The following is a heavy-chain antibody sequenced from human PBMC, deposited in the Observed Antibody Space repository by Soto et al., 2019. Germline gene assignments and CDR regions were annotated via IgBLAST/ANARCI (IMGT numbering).Heavy chain of an antibody. CDR1: GFTFSSNS. J-gene: IGHJ5*01. D-gene: IGHD3-16*02. V-gene: IGHV3-48*02. CDR2: ISGSSSTI. Sequence: PGGSLRLSCAASGFTFSSNSMKWVRQAPGKGLEWVSYISGSSSTIYYADSVKGRFTISRDNAKNSLYLQMNSLRDEDTAMYYCAKARCYTTDCYVPDSWGQGTLVTVSS. CDR3: AKARCYTTDCYVPDS.